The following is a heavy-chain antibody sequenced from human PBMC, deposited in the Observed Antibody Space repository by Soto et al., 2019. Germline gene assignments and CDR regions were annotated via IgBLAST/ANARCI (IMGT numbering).Heavy chain of an antibody. J-gene: IGHJ4*02. CDR2: IKQDGSEK. V-gene: IGHV3-7*03. D-gene: IGHD2-8*01. CDR3: AKLIVSATGH. Sequence: GGSLRLSCAASGFTFSSYWMSWVRQGPGKGLEWVANIKQDGSEKYYVDSVKGRFTISRDNSKNTLYLQMDSLRTDDTAVYYCAKLIVSATGHWGQGTLVTVSS. CDR1: GFTFSSYW.